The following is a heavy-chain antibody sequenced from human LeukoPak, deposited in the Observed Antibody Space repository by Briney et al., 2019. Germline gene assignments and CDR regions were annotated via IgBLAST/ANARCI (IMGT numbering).Heavy chain of an antibody. Sequence: SETLSLTCTVSGGSISSGSYYWSWIRQPAGKGLEWIGHIYTSGNTNYNPSLKSRVTISVDTSKNQFSLKLSSVTAADTAVYYCARGKSSSWYNWFDPWGQGTLVTVSS. CDR1: GGSISSGSYY. V-gene: IGHV4-61*09. D-gene: IGHD6-13*01. J-gene: IGHJ5*02. CDR2: IYTSGNT. CDR3: ARGKSSSWYNWFDP.